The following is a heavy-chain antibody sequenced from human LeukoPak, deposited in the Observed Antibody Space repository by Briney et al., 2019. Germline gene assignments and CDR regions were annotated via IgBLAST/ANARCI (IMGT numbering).Heavy chain of an antibody. CDR1: GFTFSTYD. CDR2: IGTAGDT. D-gene: IGHD4-11*01. J-gene: IGHJ4*02. Sequence: GGSLRLSCAASGFTFSTYDMHWVRQATGKGLEWVSAIGTAGDTHYPGSVKGRFTISRENAKNSFYLQMNSLRAGDTAVYYCARSQPPYVYRNYLFDNWGQGTLVNGPS. CDR3: ARSQPPYVYRNYLFDN. V-gene: IGHV3-13*04.